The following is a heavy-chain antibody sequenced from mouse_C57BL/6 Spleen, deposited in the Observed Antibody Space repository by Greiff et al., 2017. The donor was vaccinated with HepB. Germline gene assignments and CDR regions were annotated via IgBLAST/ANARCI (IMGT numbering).Heavy chain of an antibody. CDR3: ARHSQITTVVDYYAMDY. V-gene: IGHV5-6*01. J-gene: IGHJ4*01. CDR2: ISSGGSYT. D-gene: IGHD1-1*01. Sequence: EVMLVESGGDLVKPGGSLKLSCAASGLTFSSYGMSWVRQTPDKRLEWVATISSGGSYTYYPDSVKGRFTISRDNAKNTLYLQMSSLKSEDTAMYYCARHSQITTVVDYYAMDYWGQGTSVTVSS. CDR1: GLTFSSYG.